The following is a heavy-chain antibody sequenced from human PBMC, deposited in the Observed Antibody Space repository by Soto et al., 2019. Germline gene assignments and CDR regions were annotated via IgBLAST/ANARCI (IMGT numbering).Heavy chain of an antibody. CDR3: ARGPYDSSGYYVY. V-gene: IGHV3-30-3*01. CDR1: GFTFSSYA. J-gene: IGHJ4*02. CDR2: ISYDGSNK. Sequence: PGGSLRLSCAASGFTFSSYAMHWVRQAPGKGLEWVAVISYDGSNKYYADSVKGRFTISRDNSKNTLYLQMNSLRAEDTAVYYCARGPYDSSGYYVYWGQGTLVTVSS. D-gene: IGHD3-22*01.